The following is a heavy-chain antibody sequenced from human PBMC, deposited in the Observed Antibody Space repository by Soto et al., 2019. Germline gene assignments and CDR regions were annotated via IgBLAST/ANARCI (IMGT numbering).Heavy chain of an antibody. V-gene: IGHV4-61*01. J-gene: IGHJ4*01. D-gene: IGHD6-6*01. CDR3: AREAYSSSLAFEY. Sequence: SETLSLTCTVSGASVNSDNYYWSWLRQPPGKGLEWIGCVYYSGSTNYNPSLKSRVTISLDMSKNQFSLRLTSVTAADTAVYYCAREAYSSSLAFEYWGQGTLVTVSS. CDR1: GASVNSDNYY. CDR2: VYYSGST.